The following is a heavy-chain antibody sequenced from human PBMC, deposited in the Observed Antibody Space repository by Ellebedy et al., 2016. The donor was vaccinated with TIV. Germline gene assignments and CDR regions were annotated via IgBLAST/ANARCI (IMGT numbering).Heavy chain of an antibody. J-gene: IGHJ4*02. CDR2: LSGSGGTT. D-gene: IGHD6-13*01. V-gene: IGHV3-23*01. CDR3: ARAIGAADSF. CDR1: GFTFSSYA. Sequence: GGSLRLSXAASGFTFSSYAMSWVRQAPGKGLEWVSVLSGSGGTTYYADSVKGRFTISRDNAKNSLFLQMNGLRAEDTAVYYCARAIGAADSFWGQGTLVTVSS.